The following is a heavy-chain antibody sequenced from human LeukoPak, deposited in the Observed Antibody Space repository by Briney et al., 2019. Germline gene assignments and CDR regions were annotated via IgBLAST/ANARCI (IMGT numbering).Heavy chain of an antibody. J-gene: IGHJ4*02. D-gene: IGHD4-23*01. CDR3: ARASGGFDY. Sequence: PGGSLRLSCAAPGFIFSTYGMHWVRQAPGKGLEWVAVIWSDGNKKYYTDSVKGRFTISRDNPKNTVYLQMNSLRAEDTAVYYCARASGGFDYWGQGTLVTVSS. V-gene: IGHV3-33*01. CDR2: IWSDGNKK. CDR1: GFIFSTYG.